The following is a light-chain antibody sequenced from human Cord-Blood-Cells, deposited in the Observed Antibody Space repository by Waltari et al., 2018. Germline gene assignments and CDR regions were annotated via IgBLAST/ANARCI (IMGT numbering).Light chain of an antibody. CDR3: QQYYSTPWT. V-gene: IGKV4-1*01. CDR1: QSVLYSSNNKNY. CDR2: WAS. Sequence: DIVMTQSPDSLAVSLGERATINCKSSQSVLYSSNNKNYLAWYQQKPGHPPQLIIYWASTRESGVPDRFSGSGSGTDFTLTISSLQAEDEAVYYCQQYYSTPWTFGQGTKVEIK. J-gene: IGKJ1*01.